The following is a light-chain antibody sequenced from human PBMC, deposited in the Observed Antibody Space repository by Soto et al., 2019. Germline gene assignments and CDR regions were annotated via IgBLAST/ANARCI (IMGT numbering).Light chain of an antibody. CDR1: SSNIGSNY. CDR2: RNN. CDR3: AAWDDSLSGLV. V-gene: IGLV1-47*01. J-gene: IGLJ1*01. Sequence: QSVLTQPPSASGTPGQRVTISCSGSSSNIGSNYVYWYQQLPGMAPKLLIYRNNQRPSGVPDRFSGSKSGTSASLAISGLRSEDEADYYCAAWDDSLSGLVFGTGTKLTVL.